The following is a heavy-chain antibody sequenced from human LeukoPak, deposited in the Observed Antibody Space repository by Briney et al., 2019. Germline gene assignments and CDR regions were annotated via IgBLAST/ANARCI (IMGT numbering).Heavy chain of an antibody. Sequence: GSSVTVSCKAPGGTFSSYAISWVRQAPGQGLEWMGGIVPIFGTANYARKFQGRVTITADESTSTAYMELSSLRSEDTAVYYCARDPPSFQHWGQGTLVTVSS. J-gene: IGHJ1*01. V-gene: IGHV1-69*01. CDR2: IVPIFGTA. CDR1: GGTFSSYA. CDR3: ARDPPSFQH.